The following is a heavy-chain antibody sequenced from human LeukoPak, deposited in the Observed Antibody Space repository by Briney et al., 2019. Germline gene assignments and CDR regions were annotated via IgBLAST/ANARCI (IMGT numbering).Heavy chain of an antibody. CDR3: AREVNDSSGRPYFDY. CDR2: IYHSGST. D-gene: IGHD3-22*01. J-gene: IGHJ4*02. V-gene: IGHV4-38-2*02. Sequence: PSETLSLTCTVSGYSISSGYYWGWIRQHPGKGLEWIGSIYHSGSTYYNPSLKSRVTISVDTSKKQFSLKLSSVTAADTAVYYCAREVNDSSGRPYFDYWGQGTLVTVSS. CDR1: GYSISSGYY.